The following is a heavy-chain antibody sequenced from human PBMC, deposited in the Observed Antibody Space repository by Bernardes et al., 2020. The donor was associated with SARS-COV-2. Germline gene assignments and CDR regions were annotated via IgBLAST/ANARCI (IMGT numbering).Heavy chain of an antibody. D-gene: IGHD5-18*01. V-gene: IGHV3-23*01. CDR3: AKVVQYGPLQLWWGMDV. CDR2: ISGSGGST. CDR1: GFTFCTYA. J-gene: IGHJ6*02. Sequence: GGSLRLSCAASGFTFCTYALSWVRPAPGEGLEGVSGISGSGGSTYYADSVKGRFTISRDNSKNTLYLQMNSLRAEDTAVYYCAKVVQYGPLQLWWGMDVWGQGTTVTVSS.